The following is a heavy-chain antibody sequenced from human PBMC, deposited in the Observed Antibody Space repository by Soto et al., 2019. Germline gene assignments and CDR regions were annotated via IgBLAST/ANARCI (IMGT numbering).Heavy chain of an antibody. D-gene: IGHD7-27*01. CDR3: ARGNWGIYGMDL. CDR1: GFTFSSYA. CDR2: ISYDGSNK. Sequence: PGGSLRLSCAASGFTFSSYAMHWVRQAPGKGLEWVAVISYDGSNKYYADSVKGRFTISRDNSKNTLYLQMNSLRAEDTAVYYCARGNWGIYGMDLWGQGTTVTVSS. J-gene: IGHJ6*02. V-gene: IGHV3-30-3*01.